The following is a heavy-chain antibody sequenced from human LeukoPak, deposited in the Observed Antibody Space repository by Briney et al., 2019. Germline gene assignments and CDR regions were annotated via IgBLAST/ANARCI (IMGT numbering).Heavy chain of an antibody. CDR1: GGTFSSYV. CDR2: IIPIFGTA. CDR3: AREVVVVVAATGWFDP. V-gene: IGHV1-69*13. D-gene: IGHD2-15*01. J-gene: IGHJ5*02. Sequence: ASVKVSCKASGGTFSSYVISWVRQAPGQGLEWMGGIIPIFGTANYAQKFQGRVTITADESTSTAYMELSSLRSEDTAVYYCAREVVVVVAATGWFDPWGQGTLVTVSS.